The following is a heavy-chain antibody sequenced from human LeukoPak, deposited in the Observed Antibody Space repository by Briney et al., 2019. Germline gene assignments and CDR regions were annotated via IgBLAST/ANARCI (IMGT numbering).Heavy chain of an antibody. V-gene: IGHV2-5*02. Sequence: SGPTLLKPTQTLTLTCTFSGFSLSTSEVGVGWIRQPPGRALEWLALIYWDDAKRYSPSLKSRLTVTKDTSKNQVVLTMTNMDPVDTATYYCSRCDYGDYYFDYWGQGTLVTVSS. J-gene: IGHJ4*02. CDR2: IYWDDAK. CDR3: SRCDYGDYYFDY. CDR1: GFSLSTSEVG. D-gene: IGHD4-17*01.